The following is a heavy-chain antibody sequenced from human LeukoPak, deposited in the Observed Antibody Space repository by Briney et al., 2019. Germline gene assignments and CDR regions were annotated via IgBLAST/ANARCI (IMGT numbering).Heavy chain of an antibody. CDR2: IYYSGST. D-gene: IGHD2-15*01. Sequence: PSETLSLTCTVSGGSISSSSYYWGWVRQPPGRGLEWIGSIYYSGSTYYTPTLKSRVTISVDTSKNQFPLKLSSVTAADTAVYYCARHSWTYNWFDPWGQGTLVTVSS. J-gene: IGHJ5*02. CDR1: GGSISSSSYY. CDR3: ARHSWTYNWFDP. V-gene: IGHV4-39*01.